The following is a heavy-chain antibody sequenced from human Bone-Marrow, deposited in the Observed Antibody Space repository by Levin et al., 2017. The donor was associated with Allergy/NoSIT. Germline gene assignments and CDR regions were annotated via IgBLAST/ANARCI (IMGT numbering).Heavy chain of an antibody. CDR3: ARVYGYCSSTSCDSDFDY. J-gene: IGHJ4*02. CDR1: GGSFSGYY. CDR2: INHSGST. D-gene: IGHD2-2*03. V-gene: IGHV4-34*01. Sequence: KPSETLSLTCAVYGGSFSGYYWSWIRQPPGKGLEWIGEINHSGSTNYNPSLKSRVTISVDTSKNQFSLKLSSVTAADTAVYYCARVYGYCSSTSCDSDFDYWGQGTLVTVSS.